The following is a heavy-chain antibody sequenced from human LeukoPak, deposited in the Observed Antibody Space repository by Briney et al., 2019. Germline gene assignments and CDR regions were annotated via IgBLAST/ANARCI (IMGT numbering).Heavy chain of an antibody. V-gene: IGHV4-38-2*01. CDR1: GYSISSGYY. Sequence: PSETLSLTCAVSGYSISSGYYWGWIRQPPGKGLEWIGSIYHSGSTYYNPSLKSRVTTSVDTSKNQFSLKLSSVTAADTAVYYCARGDSSGYYFNPIDCWGPGTLVTVSS. D-gene: IGHD3-22*01. CDR3: ARGDSSGYYFNPIDC. J-gene: IGHJ4*02. CDR2: IYHSGST.